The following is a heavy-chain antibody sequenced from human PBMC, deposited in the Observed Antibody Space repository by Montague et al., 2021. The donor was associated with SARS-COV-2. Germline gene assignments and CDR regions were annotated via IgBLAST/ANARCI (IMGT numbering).Heavy chain of an antibody. D-gene: IGHD5-24*01. CDR2: IYHSGRT. J-gene: IGHJ4*02. CDR1: GGSISSSNW. Sequence: SETLSLTCAASGGSISSSNWWSWVRQPPGKVLELIGEIYHSGRTNYHPSLKSRVTISVDESTGQFSLKLRSVTAADTAVYYCAVQELAYFDYWGQGTLVTVSS. V-gene: IGHV4-4*02. CDR3: AVQELAYFDY.